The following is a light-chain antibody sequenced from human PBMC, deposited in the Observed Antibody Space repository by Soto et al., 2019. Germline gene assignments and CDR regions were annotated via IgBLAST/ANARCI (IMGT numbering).Light chain of an antibody. CDR1: SSDVGGYNY. CDR3: SSYTNFTTIM. CDR2: EVS. J-gene: IGLJ3*02. Sequence: QSALTQPASVSASHGQSTTISCTGTSSDVGGYNYVSWYQQHPGKAPKLMIFEVSNRPSGVSNRFSGSKSANTASLTISGLQAEDEADYYCSSYTNFTTIMFGGGTQLTVL. V-gene: IGLV2-14*01.